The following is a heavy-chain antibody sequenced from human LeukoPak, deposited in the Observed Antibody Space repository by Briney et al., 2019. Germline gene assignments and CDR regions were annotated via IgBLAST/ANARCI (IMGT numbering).Heavy chain of an antibody. D-gene: IGHD2-2*01. V-gene: IGHV3-49*03. Sequence: GSLILSCTASGFTFGDYPMSWFRQAPGKGLEWVGFIGSRASGGTTEYAASVKGRFTISRDDSKSIAYLQMNSLKTEDTAIYYCARGSGVVPTAINWFDPWGQGTLVTVSS. CDR3: ARGSGVVPTAINWFDP. CDR1: GFTFGDYP. J-gene: IGHJ5*02. CDR2: IGSRASGGTT.